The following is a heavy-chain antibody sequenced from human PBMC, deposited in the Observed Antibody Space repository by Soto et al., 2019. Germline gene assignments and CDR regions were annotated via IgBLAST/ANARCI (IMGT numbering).Heavy chain of an antibody. V-gene: IGHV3-23*01. D-gene: IGHD3-3*01. Sequence: GGSPRICCAACGFTVCSYAMSWVRQEPGKGLEWVSAISGSGGSTYYADSVKGRFTISRDNSKNTLYLQMNSLRAEDTAVYYCAKWSDDFWSGYYAPMDVWGQGTTVTVSS. J-gene: IGHJ6*02. CDR2: ISGSGGST. CDR1: GFTVCSYA. CDR3: AKWSDDFWSGYYAPMDV.